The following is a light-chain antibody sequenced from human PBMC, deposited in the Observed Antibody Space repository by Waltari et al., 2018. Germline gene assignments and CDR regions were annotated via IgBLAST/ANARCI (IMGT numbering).Light chain of an antibody. J-gene: IGLJ3*02. CDR2: DTT. CDR1: TGPVTSGHY. Sequence: QAVVTQEPSLTVSPGGTVTPTCGSRTGPVTSGHYPYWFQQKPGQAPRTLIYDTTNRHSWTPARFSGSLLGGKAALTLSGAQPEDEADYYCLVAYSGGRVRFGGGTKLTVL. V-gene: IGLV7-46*01. CDR3: LVAYSGGRVR.